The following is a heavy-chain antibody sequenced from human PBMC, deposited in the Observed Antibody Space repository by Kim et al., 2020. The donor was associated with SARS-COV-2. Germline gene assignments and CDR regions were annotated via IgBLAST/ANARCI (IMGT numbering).Heavy chain of an antibody. CDR3: ARAASITIFGVVNHFDY. V-gene: IGHV4-31*03. J-gene: IGHJ4*02. D-gene: IGHD3-3*01. CDR2: IYYSEST. Sequence: SETLSLTCTVSGGSISSGGYYWSWIRQHPGKGLEWIGYIYYSESTYYNPSLKSRVTISVDTSKNQFSLKLSSVTAADTAVYYCARAASITIFGVVNHFDYWGQGTLVTVSS. CDR1: GGSISSGGYY.